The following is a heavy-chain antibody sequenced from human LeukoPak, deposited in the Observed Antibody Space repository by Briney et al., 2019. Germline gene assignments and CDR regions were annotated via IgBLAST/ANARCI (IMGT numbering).Heavy chain of an antibody. V-gene: IGHV1-24*01. CDR2: FDPEDGET. D-gene: IGHD5-18*01. J-gene: IGHJ4*02. CDR3: ATDRGGGWIQRRFLFDY. Sequence: ASVKVSCKVSGYTLTELSMHWVRQAPGKGLEWMGGFDPEDGETIYAQKFQGRVTMTEDTSTDTAYMELSSLRSEDTAVYYCATDRGGGWIQRRFLFDYWGQGTLVTVSS. CDR1: GYTLTELS.